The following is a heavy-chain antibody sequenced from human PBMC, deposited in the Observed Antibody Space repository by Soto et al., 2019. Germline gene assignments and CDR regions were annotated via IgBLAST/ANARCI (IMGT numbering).Heavy chain of an antibody. J-gene: IGHJ6*02. CDR2: INPQTGGT. V-gene: IGHV1-2*02. D-gene: IGHD2-2*01. Sequence: ASSEVSCKASGYTFTGYYIHSVREAPGQGLEWMGWINPQTGGTSYAQKFQGRVTLSRDTSINTAYLELSRLTFDDAAVYFCARERYQVISDGMDVWGQGTTVTVSS. CDR3: ARERYQVISDGMDV. CDR1: GYTFTGYY.